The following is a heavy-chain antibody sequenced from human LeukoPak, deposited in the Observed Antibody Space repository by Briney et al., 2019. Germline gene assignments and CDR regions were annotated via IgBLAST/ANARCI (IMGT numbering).Heavy chain of an antibody. CDR3: ARSPYDSSGPSHFDY. Sequence: GGSLRLSCAASGFTFSDYYMSWIRQAPGQALEWVSYISSSGSTIYYADSVKGRFTISRDNAKNSLYLQMNSLRAEDTAVSYCARSPYDSSGPSHFDYWGQGTLVTVSS. CDR2: ISSSGSTI. CDR1: GFTFSDYY. D-gene: IGHD3-22*01. V-gene: IGHV3-11*01. J-gene: IGHJ4*02.